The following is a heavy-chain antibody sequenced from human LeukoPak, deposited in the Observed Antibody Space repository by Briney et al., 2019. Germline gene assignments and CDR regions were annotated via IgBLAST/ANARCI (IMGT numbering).Heavy chain of an antibody. J-gene: IGHJ4*02. CDR1: GGSISSYY. D-gene: IGHD3-10*01. V-gene: IGHV4-59*01. CDR3: ARRGPTLYGSGSYYNEPFDY. Sequence: PSETLSLTCTVSGGSISSYYWGWIRQPPGKGLEWIGYIYYSGSTNYNPSLKSRVTISVDTSKNQFSLKLSSVTAADTAVYYCARRGPTLYGSGSYYNEPFDYWGQGTLVTVSS. CDR2: IYYSGST.